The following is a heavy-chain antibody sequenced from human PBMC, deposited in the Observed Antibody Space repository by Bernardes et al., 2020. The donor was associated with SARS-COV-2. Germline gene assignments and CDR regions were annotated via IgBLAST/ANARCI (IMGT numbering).Heavy chain of an antibody. V-gene: IGHV3-23*01. J-gene: IGHJ6*02. D-gene: IGHD3-22*01. Sequence: GGSLRLSCAASGFTSDSYAMSWVRQAPGKGPEWASTISGSGGSRFYADSVKGRFTISRDNSKNTLYLQMNSLRAEDTALYYCAKAGRDYYDSSGYYRYYYYYGMDVWGQGTTVTVSS. CDR1: GFTSDSYA. CDR2: ISGSGGSR. CDR3: AKAGRDYYDSSGYYRYYYYYGMDV.